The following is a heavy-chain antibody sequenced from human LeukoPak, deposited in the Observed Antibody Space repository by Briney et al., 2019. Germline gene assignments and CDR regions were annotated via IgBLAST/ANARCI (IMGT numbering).Heavy chain of an antibody. CDR2: IWYDGSNK. CDR3: ARQGSSYGLSFFEE. Sequence: GGSLRLSCAASGFTFSSYGMHWVRQAPGKGLEWVAVIWYDGSNKYYADSVKGRFTISRDNSKNTLYLQMNSLRAEDTAVYYCARQGSSYGLSFFEEWGQGTLVTVSS. D-gene: IGHD5-18*01. CDR1: GFTFSSYG. J-gene: IGHJ4*02. V-gene: IGHV3-33*01.